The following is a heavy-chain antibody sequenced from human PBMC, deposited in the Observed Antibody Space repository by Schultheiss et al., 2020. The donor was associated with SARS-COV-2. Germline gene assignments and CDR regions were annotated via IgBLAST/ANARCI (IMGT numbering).Heavy chain of an antibody. J-gene: IGHJ6*02. CDR1: GGSISSGDYY. CDR2: IYTSGST. D-gene: IGHD2/OR15-2a*01. Sequence: TLSLTCTVSGGSISSGDYYWSWIRQPPGKGLEWIGRIYTSGSTNYNPSLKSRVTISVDTSKNQFSLKLSSVTAADTAVYYCARGEGNYYYGMDVWGQGTTVTVSS. V-gene: IGHV4-61*02. CDR3: ARGEGNYYYGMDV.